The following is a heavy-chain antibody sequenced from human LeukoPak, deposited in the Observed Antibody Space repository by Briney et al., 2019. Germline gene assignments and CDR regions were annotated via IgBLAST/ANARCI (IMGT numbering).Heavy chain of an antibody. CDR3: ARGLNYYDNTGYYPAYMDV. J-gene: IGHJ6*03. CDR1: GGSFSGYY. D-gene: IGHD3-22*01. V-gene: IGHV4-34*01. CDR2: ISHSGNS. Sequence: PSETLSLTCAVYGGSFSGYYWSWLRQPPGKGLEWIGEISHSGNSNYNPPLKSRVTISVDTSKNQFSLKLSSVTAADAALYYCARGLNYYDNTGYYPAYMDVWGKGTTVTVSS.